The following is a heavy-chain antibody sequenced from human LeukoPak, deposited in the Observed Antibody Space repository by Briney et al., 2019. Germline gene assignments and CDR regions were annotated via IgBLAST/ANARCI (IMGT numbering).Heavy chain of an antibody. D-gene: IGHD3-22*01. CDR3: AKRYYDSSGYFDAFDI. Sequence: GGSLRLSCAASGFSFSTCAMSWVRQAPGKGLEWVSGISGNGGSTYYEDSVKGRFTISRDNSKNTVFLQVNSLRAEDTAVYYCAKRYYDSSGYFDAFDIWGQGTMVTVSS. CDR1: GFSFSTCA. CDR2: ISGNGGST. J-gene: IGHJ3*02. V-gene: IGHV3-23*01.